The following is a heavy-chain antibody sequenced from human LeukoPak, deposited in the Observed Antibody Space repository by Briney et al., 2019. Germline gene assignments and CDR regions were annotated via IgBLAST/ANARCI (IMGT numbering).Heavy chain of an antibody. D-gene: IGHD6-19*01. J-gene: IGHJ4*02. V-gene: IGHV3-30*04. Sequence: GGSLRLSCAASGFTFSSYAMHWVRQAPGKGLEWVAVISYDGSNKYYADSAKGRFTISRDNSKNTLYLQMNSLRAEDTAVYYCARIAVAGNLDYWGQGTLVTVSS. CDR2: ISYDGSNK. CDR3: ARIAVAGNLDY. CDR1: GFTFSSYA.